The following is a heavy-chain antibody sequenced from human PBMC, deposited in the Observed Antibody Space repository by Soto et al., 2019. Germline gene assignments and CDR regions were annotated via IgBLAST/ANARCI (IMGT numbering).Heavy chain of an antibody. Sequence: ASVKVSCKASGGSFSNFGISWVRQAPGQGLEWMGGIVPVFGRPNYAQRFRGRLTITADESTSTGYMELISPRSDDTAVYYCAREGSGYNFWGQGTQVTVSS. J-gene: IGHJ4*02. CDR1: GGSFSNFG. V-gene: IGHV1-69*13. D-gene: IGHD5-12*01. CDR2: IVPVFGRP. CDR3: AREGSGYNF.